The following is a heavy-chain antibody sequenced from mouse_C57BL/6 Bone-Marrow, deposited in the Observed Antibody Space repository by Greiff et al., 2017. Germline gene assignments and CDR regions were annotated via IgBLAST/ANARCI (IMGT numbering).Heavy chain of an antibody. CDR1: GYTFTDYY. D-gene: IGHD2-3*01. V-gene: IGHV1-19*01. Sequence: EVKLLEPGPVLVKPGASVKMSCKASGYTFTDYYMNWVKQSHGKSLEWIGVINPYNGGTSYNQKFKGKATLTVDKSSSTAYMELNSLTSEDSAVYYCATDTDGYYPAWFAYWGQGTLVTVSA. J-gene: IGHJ3*01. CDR2: INPYNGGT. CDR3: ATDTDGYYPAWFAY.